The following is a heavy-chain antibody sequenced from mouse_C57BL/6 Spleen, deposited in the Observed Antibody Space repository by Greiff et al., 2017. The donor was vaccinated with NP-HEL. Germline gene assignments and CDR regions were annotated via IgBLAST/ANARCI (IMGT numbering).Heavy chain of an antibody. V-gene: IGHV1-69*01. CDR3: ARGPYDYDRYFDY. CDR2: IDPSDSYT. CDR1: GYTFTSYW. J-gene: IGHJ2*01. D-gene: IGHD2-4*01. Sequence: QVQLQQPGAELVMPGASVKLSCKASGYTFTSYWMHWVKQRPGQGLEWIGEIDPSDSYTNYNQKFKGKSTLTVDKSSSTAYMQLSSLTSEDSAVYYGARGPYDYDRYFDYWGQGTTLTVSS.